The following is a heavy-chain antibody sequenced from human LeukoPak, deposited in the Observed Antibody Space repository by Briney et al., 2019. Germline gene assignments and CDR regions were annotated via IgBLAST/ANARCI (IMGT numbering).Heavy chain of an antibody. D-gene: IGHD5-24*01. CDR1: GGSISSYY. CDR2: IYYSGST. J-gene: IGHJ4*02. V-gene: IGHV4-59*01. Sequence: LSETLSLTCTVSGGSISSYYWSWIRQPPGKGLEWIGYIYYSGSTNYNPSLKSRVTISVDTSKNQFSLKLSSVTAADTAVYYCARWLQSAFDYWGQGTLVTVSS. CDR3: ARWLQSAFDY.